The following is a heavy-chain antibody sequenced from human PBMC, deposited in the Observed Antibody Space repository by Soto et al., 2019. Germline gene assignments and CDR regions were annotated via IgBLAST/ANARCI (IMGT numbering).Heavy chain of an antibody. Sequence: QVQLVESGGGVVQPGRSLRLSCAASGFTFSSYAMHWVRQAPGKGLEWVAVISYDGSNKYYADSVKGRFTISRDNSKNTLYLQMNSLRAEDTAVYYCASSITIINYFHYWAQGTLVTASS. V-gene: IGHV3-30-3*01. CDR1: GFTFSSYA. CDR3: ASSITIINYFHY. CDR2: ISYDGSNK. J-gene: IGHJ4*02. D-gene: IGHD3-22*01.